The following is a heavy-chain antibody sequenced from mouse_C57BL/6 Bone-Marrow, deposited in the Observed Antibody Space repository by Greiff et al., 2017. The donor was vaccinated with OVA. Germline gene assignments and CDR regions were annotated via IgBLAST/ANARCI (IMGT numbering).Heavy chain of an antibody. CDR1: GFNIKDDY. Sequence: EVQLQQSRAELVRPGASVKLSCTASGFNIKDDYMHWVKQRPEQGLEWIGWIDPENGDTEYASKFQGKATITADTSSNTAYLQLSSLTSEDTAVYYCTTSGGSSYWYFDVWGTGTTVTVSS. CDR3: TTSGGSSYWYFDV. V-gene: IGHV14-4*01. J-gene: IGHJ1*03. CDR2: IDPENGDT. D-gene: IGHD1-1*01.